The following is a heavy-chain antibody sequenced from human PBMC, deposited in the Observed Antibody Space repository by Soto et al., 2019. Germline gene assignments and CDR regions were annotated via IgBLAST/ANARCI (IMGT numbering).Heavy chain of an antibody. CDR1: GYTFTTYC. Sequence: ASVKVSCKASGYTFTTYCIHWVRQAPGQGLEWVGRINANNGNTNYAQKLQGRVTMTTDTSTSTAYMELRSLRSDDTAVYYCARAPDYYDSSGYSSGYWGQGTLVTVSS. J-gene: IGHJ4*02. V-gene: IGHV1-18*04. CDR3: ARAPDYYDSSGYSSGY. D-gene: IGHD3-22*01. CDR2: INANNGNT.